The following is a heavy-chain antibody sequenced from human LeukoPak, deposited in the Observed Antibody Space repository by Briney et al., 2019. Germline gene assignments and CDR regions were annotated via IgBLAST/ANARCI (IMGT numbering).Heavy chain of an antibody. CDR3: ARDLIIWSGYYTDY. CDR2: IYTSGST. V-gene: IGHV4-4*07. CDR1: GGSISSYY. J-gene: IGHJ4*02. Sequence: SETLSLTCTVSGGSISSYYWSWIRQPAGKGLEWIGRIYTSGSTNYDPSLKSRVTMSVDTSKNQFSLKLSSVTAADTAVYYCARDLIIWSGYYTDYWGQGTLVTVSS. D-gene: IGHD3-3*01.